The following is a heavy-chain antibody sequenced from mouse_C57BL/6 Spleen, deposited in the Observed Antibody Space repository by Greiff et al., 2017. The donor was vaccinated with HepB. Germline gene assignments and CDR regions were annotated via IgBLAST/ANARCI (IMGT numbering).Heavy chain of an antibody. D-gene: IGHD3-3*01. Sequence: VKLQESGAELARPGASVKLSCKASGYTFTSYGISWVKQRTGQGLEWIGEIYPRGGNTDYTAKFKGKATLTADKSSSTAYMELRSLTSEDSAVYFCPGWGNAMDYWGQGTSVTVSS. CDR3: PGWGNAMDY. J-gene: IGHJ4*01. CDR1: GYTFTSYG. V-gene: IGHV1-81*01. CDR2: IYPRGGNT.